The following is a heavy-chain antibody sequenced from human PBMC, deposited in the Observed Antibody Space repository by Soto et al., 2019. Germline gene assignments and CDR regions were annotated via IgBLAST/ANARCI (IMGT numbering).Heavy chain of an antibody. D-gene: IGHD3-9*01. CDR1: GGSVSGYY. CDR3: AKRGRYFDWARPVGYWFDP. J-gene: IGHJ5*02. V-gene: IGHV4-34*01. CDR2: INHRGST. Sequence: QVQLQQWGAGLLKPSETLSLSCVVYGGSVSGYYWSWIRQPPGKGLERIGEINHRGSTNCNPSLKSRITMSMDASNNRFSLNLNSVTAADMAVYYCAKRGRYFDWARPVGYWFDPWGQGTLVTVSS.